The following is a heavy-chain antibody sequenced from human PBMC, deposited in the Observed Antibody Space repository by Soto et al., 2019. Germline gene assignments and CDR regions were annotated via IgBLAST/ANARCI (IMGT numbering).Heavy chain of an antibody. Sequence: GASVKVSCKASGYTLTSYAMHWVRQAPGQRLEWMGWINAGNGNTKYSQKFQGRVTITRDTSAGTAYMELSSLRSEDTAVYYCARDRRGYYGSGSYYNYYYYGMDVWGQGTTVTVSS. CDR1: GYTLTSYA. J-gene: IGHJ6*02. D-gene: IGHD3-10*01. V-gene: IGHV1-3*01. CDR2: INAGNGNT. CDR3: ARDRRGYYGSGSYYNYYYYGMDV.